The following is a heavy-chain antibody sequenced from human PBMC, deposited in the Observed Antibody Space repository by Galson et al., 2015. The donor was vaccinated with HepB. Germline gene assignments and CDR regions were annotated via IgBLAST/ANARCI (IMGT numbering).Heavy chain of an antibody. D-gene: IGHD5-24*01. Sequence: SVKVSCKASGGTFSSYAISWVRQAPGQGLEWMGRIIPILGIANHAQKFQGRVTITADKSTSTAYMELSSLRSEDTAVYYCARDSRWLQTPFDYWGQGTLVTVSS. CDR1: GGTFSSYA. CDR2: IIPILGIA. CDR3: ARDSRWLQTPFDY. J-gene: IGHJ4*02. V-gene: IGHV1-69*04.